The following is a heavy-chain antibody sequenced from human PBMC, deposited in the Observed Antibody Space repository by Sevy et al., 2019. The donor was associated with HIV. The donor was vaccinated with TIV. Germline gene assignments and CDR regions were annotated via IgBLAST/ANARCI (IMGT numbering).Heavy chain of an antibody. V-gene: IGHV4-31*03. Sequence: SETLSPTCTVSGGSISSNGYYWSWIRQHPGKGLEWIGYIFYSGSTYYNPSLKSRVSISVDTSKNEFSLKLSSVTAADTAVYYCARDRYSSSPWDYFNALDVWGQGTTVTVSS. CDR3: ARDRYSSSPWDYFNALDV. CDR1: GGSISSNGYY. J-gene: IGHJ6*02. CDR2: IFYSGST. D-gene: IGHD6-6*01.